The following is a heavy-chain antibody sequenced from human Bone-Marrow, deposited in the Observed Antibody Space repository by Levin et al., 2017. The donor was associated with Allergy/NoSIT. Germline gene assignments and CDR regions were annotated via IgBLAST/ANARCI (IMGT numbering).Heavy chain of an antibody. D-gene: IGHD5-12*01. V-gene: IGHV1-8*01. CDR2: MYPNSDNA. J-gene: IGHJ4*02. CDR1: GYTFTSFD. Sequence: GASVKVSCKTSGYTFTSFDINWVRQATGQGLEWMGWMYPNSDNAGYAQKFQGRVTMTRNTSISTAYMELSSLRSEDTAIYYCARGELGSGYLFDYWGREPWSPSPQ. CDR3: ARGELGSGYLFDY.